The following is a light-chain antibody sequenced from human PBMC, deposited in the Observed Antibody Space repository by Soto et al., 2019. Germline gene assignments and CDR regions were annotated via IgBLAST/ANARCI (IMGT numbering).Light chain of an antibody. CDR2: GGS. Sequence: EIVLTQSAGTLSLSPGERGILCCRVSQRIRSTYSAWYQQKPGQAPRLLIHGGSTRATGIPERFSGSGSGTDFTLTISRLEPEDFALYYCPQYNHWPRTLGQGTKV. V-gene: IGKV3-20*01. CDR1: QRIRSTY. J-gene: IGKJ1*01. CDR3: PQYNHWPRT.